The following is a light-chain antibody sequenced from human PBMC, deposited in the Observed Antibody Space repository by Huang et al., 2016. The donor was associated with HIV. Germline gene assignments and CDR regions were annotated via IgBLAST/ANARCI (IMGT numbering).Light chain of an antibody. CDR3: QQYLSSPVT. CDR2: GAS. J-gene: IGKJ4*01. V-gene: IGKV3-20*01. Sequence: EVVLTLSPDTLYLSPGESASLNCRASHHISNKFLAWYQQKSGQAPGLLIYGASSRAIGIPDRFSGSGSGTDFTLTISRLEPQDSAMYYCQQYLSSPVTFGGGTNVDIK. CDR1: HHISNKF.